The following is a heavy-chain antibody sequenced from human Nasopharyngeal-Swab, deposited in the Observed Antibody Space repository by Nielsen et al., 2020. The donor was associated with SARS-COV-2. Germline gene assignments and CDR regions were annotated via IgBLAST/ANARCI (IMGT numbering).Heavy chain of an antibody. CDR1: GFDFWKYA. V-gene: IGHV3-23*01. J-gene: IGHJ3*01. CDR2: VSNNDGSLT. D-gene: IGHD2-21*02. Sequence: GESLKISCAASGFDFWKYAMSWVRQAPGKGLEWVSTVSNNDGSLTFYADSVKGRFTISRDTSKNTVSLQMNSLRAEDTAVHYCAKDDFCPACAFDVWGQGTIVTVSS. CDR3: AKDDFCPACAFDV.